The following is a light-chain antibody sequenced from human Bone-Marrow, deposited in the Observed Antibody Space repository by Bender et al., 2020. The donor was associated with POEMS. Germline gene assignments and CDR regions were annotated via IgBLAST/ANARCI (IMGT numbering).Light chain of an antibody. V-gene: IGLV2-14*02. J-gene: IGLJ3*02. CDR2: EGS. CDR3: SSYAGSNKWV. CDR1: SSDVGSYNL. Sequence: QSAPTQPASVSGSPGQSITISCTGTSSDVGSYNLVSWYQQHPGKAPKLMIYEGSKRPSGVSTRFSGSKSGNTASLTISGLQAEDEADYYCSSYAGSNKWVFGGGTKLTVL.